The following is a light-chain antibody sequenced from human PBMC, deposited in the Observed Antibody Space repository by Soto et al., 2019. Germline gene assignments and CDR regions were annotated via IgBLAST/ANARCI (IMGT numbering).Light chain of an antibody. CDR3: QKYNDWPRT. Sequence: ETVMTQSPATLSVSPGARVTLSCSASQRVSSNLAWYQQKPGQAPRLLIYGSSTRATGISARFSGSGSGTEFSLTISSLQSEDSAVYYCQKYNDWPRTFGQGTKVEIK. V-gene: IGKV3-15*01. CDR2: GSS. J-gene: IGKJ1*01. CDR1: QRVSSN.